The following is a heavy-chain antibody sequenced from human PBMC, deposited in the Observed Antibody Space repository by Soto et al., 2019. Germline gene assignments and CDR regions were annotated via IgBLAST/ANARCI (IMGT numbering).Heavy chain of an antibody. V-gene: IGHV4-59*08. CDR1: GGSISSYY. J-gene: IGHJ4*02. CDR2: IYYSGST. Sequence: QVQLQESGPGLVKPSETLSLTCTVSGGSISSYYWSWIRQPPGKGLEWIGYIYYSGSTNYNPSLKSRVTITVDTAKNQFPLKLSSVTAADTAVYYCAGWPIVGGGWYNDYWGQGTLVTVSS. D-gene: IGHD6-19*01. CDR3: AGWPIVGGGWYNDY.